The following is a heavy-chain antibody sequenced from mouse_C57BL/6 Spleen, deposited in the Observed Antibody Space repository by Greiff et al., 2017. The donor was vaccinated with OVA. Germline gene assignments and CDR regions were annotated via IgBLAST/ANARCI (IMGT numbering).Heavy chain of an antibody. V-gene: IGHV5-6*01. CDR2: ISSGGSYT. D-gene: IGHD1-1*01. J-gene: IGHJ1*03. Sequence: EVMLVESGGDLVKPGGSLKLSCAASGFTFSSYGMSWVRQTPDKRLEWVATISSGGSYTYYPASVKGRFTISRDNATNTLYLPMSSLKSEDTAMYYCATPLYGSSYEWYFDVWGTGTTVTVSS. CDR1: GFTFSSYG. CDR3: ATPLYGSSYEWYFDV.